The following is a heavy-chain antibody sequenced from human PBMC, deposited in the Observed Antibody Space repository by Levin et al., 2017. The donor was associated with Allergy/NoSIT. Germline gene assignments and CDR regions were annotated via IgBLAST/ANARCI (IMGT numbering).Heavy chain of an antibody. CDR3: AKAYEFFWRGYDQ. D-gene: IGHD3-3*01. V-gene: IGHV3-23*01. CDR1: GFTFNNYA. Sequence: GESLKISCAASGFTFNNYAMSWVRQAPGKGLEWISSISGSGSSTYYADSVKGRFTVSRDNSKSTLYLQMISLRAEDTADYYCAKAYEFFWRGYDQWGQGTLVTVSS. J-gene: IGHJ5*02. CDR2: ISGSGSST.